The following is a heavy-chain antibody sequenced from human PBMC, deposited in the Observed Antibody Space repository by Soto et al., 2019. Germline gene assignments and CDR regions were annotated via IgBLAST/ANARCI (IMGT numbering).Heavy chain of an antibody. D-gene: IGHD1-26*01. V-gene: IGHV3-53*02. Sequence: EVQLVETGGGMIQPGGSLRLSCAVSGFSVSSNYMSWVRQAPGKGLEWVSLIYSGGTTSYADSVKGRFIISRDSSKNTLFLQMNSLRVEDTAVYYCARRYIVGVTGDYWGHGPRVNVSS. CDR3: ARRYIVGVTGDY. CDR1: GFSVSSNY. CDR2: IYSGGTT. J-gene: IGHJ4*01.